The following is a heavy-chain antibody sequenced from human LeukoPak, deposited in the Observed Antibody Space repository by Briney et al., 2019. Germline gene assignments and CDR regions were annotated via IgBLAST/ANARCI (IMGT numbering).Heavy chain of an antibody. J-gene: IGHJ3*02. CDR2: ISAYNGNT. CDR3: ATDLILYGDYAFDI. CDR1: GYTFTSYG. D-gene: IGHD4-17*01. V-gene: IGHV1-18*01. Sequence: GASVKVSCKASGYTFTSYGISWVRQAPGQGLEWMGWISAYNGNTNYAQKLQGRVTMTTDTSTSTAYMELRSLRSEDTAVYYCATDLILYGDYAFDIWGQGTMVTVSS.